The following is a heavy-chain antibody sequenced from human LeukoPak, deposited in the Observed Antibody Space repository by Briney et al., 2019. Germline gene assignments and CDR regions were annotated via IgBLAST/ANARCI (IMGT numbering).Heavy chain of an antibody. J-gene: IGHJ4*02. CDR2: INHSGST. V-gene: IGHV4-34*01. Sequence: PSETLSLTCAVYGGSFSGYYWSWIRQPPGKGLEWIGEINHSGSTNYNPSLKSRVTISVDTSKNQFSLKLSSVTAADTAVYYCARGDGYYDILTGPLGYWGQGTLVTVSS. D-gene: IGHD3-9*01. CDR1: GGSFSGYY. CDR3: ARGDGYYDILTGPLGY.